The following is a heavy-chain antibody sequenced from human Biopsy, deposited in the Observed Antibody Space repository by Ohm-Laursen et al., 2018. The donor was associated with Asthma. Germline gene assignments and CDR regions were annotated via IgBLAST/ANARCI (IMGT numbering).Heavy chain of an antibody. D-gene: IGHD3-10*01. CDR3: ARAVDYSHYYGIDV. CDR1: GYIFNSAG. V-gene: IGHV1-18*01. CDR2: ISVYNGNT. Sequence: ASVTASCETSGYIFNSAGITWVRQAPGQGLEWMGWISVYNGNTKVAQKLQDRVTMITDTSTSTAYMELRSLRSDDTAVYFCARAVDYSHYYGIDVWGQGTTVTVS. J-gene: IGHJ6*02.